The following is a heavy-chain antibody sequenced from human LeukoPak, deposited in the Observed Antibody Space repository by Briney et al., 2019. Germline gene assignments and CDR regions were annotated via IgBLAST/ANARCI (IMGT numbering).Heavy chain of an antibody. CDR3: ARGYKRTTVTTCHFDY. Sequence: SETLSLTCTVSGGSISSSSYSWGWIRQPPGKGLEWIGSIYHSGSTHYNPSLRSRVTISIDTSTNQFSLKLSSVTAADTAVYYCARGYKRTTVTTCHFDYWGQGTLVTVSS. J-gene: IGHJ4*02. CDR2: IYHSGST. D-gene: IGHD4-17*01. CDR1: GGSISSSSYS. V-gene: IGHV4-39*07.